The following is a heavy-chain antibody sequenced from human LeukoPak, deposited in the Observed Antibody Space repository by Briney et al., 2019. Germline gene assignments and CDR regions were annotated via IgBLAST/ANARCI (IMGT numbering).Heavy chain of an antibody. CDR2: TYYRSKWYN. J-gene: IGHJ3*02. V-gene: IGHV6-1*01. CDR1: GDSVSSNSVA. Sequence: SQTLSLTCASSGDSVSSNSVAWNWIRQSPSRGLEWLGRTYYRSKWYNDYAVSVKSRITINPDTSKNQFSLHPNSVTPEDTAVYYCVRDSDADRDAFDIWGQGTMVTVSS. CDR3: VRDSDADRDAFDI.